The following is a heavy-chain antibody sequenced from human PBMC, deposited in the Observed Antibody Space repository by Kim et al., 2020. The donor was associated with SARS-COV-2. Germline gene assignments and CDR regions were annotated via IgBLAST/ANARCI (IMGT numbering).Heavy chain of an antibody. J-gene: IGHJ5*02. CDR1: GGSISSYY. CDR2: IYYSGST. V-gene: IGHV4-59*01. Sequence: SETLSLTCTVSGGSISSYYWSWIRQPPGKGLEWIGYIYYSGSTNYNPSLKSRVTISVDTSKNQFSLKLSSVTAADTAVYYCARDRAYCSSTSCYEGFDPWGQGTLVTVSS. CDR3: ARDRAYCSSTSCYEGFDP. D-gene: IGHD2-2*01.